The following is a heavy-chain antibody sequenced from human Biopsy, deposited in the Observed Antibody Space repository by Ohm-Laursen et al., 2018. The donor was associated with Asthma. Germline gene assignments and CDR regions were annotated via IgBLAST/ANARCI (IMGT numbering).Heavy chain of an antibody. J-gene: IGHJ4*02. CDR1: GFSLSTSGGG. D-gene: IGHD1-26*01. Sequence: TQTLTLTYTFSGFSLSTSGGGVGWIRQPPGKALEWLGNIYWDDDKRYSPSLQSRLTITRDTPKDQVVLTMTNMGPVDTGTYYCVHTLVGLKAFDFWGQGTLVTVSS. CDR2: IYWDDDK. V-gene: IGHV2-5*02. CDR3: VHTLVGLKAFDF.